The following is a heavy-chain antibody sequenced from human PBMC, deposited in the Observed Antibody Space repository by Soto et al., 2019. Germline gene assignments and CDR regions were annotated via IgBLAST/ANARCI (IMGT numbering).Heavy chain of an antibody. D-gene: IGHD6-6*01. CDR3: ARGVLHYYGMDV. CDR2: INHSGST. J-gene: IGHJ6*02. Sequence: QVQLQQWGAGLLKPSETLSLTCAVYGGSFSGYYWSWIRQPPGKGLEWIGEINHSGSTNYNPSPKSRVTISVDTSKNQFSLKLSSVTAADTAVYYCARGVLHYYGMDVWGQGTTVTVSS. CDR1: GGSFSGYY. V-gene: IGHV4-34*01.